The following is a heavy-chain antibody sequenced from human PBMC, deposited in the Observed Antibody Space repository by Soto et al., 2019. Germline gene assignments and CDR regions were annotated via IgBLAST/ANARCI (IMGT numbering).Heavy chain of an antibody. Sequence: QVQLQESGPGLVKPSETLSLTCTVSGGSISSYYWSWIRQPAGKGLEWIVRIYTSGSTNYNPSLQRRVTLSVDTSKNQFSLTVSSVTAADTAVYSCARLSFDWLFQNNSWYFDLWGRATLVTVSS. CDR1: GGSISSYY. CDR2: IYTSGST. CDR3: ARLSFDWLFQNNSWYFDL. J-gene: IGHJ2*01. V-gene: IGHV4-4*07. D-gene: IGHD3-9*01.